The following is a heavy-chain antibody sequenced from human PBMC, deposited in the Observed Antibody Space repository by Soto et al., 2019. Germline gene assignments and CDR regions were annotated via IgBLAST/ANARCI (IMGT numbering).Heavy chain of an antibody. V-gene: IGHV3-21*01. CDR3: AREYTAWPLAYGLDV. CDR2: ISSRSDI. J-gene: IGHJ6*02. CDR1: GFTFSNFS. Sequence: GGSLRLSCVGSGFTFSNFSINWVRQAPGKWLEWVSSISSRSDIYYADSLKGRFTISRDNAKNSVSLQMNSLRAEDTAVYYCAREYTAWPLAYGLDVWGXGTTVNVSS. D-gene: IGHD2-2*02.